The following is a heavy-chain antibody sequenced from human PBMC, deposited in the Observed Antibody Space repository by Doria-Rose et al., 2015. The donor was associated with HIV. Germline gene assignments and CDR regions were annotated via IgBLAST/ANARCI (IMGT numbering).Heavy chain of an antibody. J-gene: IGHJ4*02. D-gene: IGHD6-13*01. CDR1: GVSLSSPGMG. V-gene: IGHV2-26*01. CDR2: IFSDDER. CDR3: ARIKSSRWYHKYYFDF. Sequence: QVTLKEPGPVLVKPTETLTLTCTVSGVSLSSPGMGVSWIRQPPGKALEWLANIFSDDERSYKTSLKSRLTISRDTTKSQVVLTMTDMDTVDAATYYCARIKSSRWYHKYYFDFWGKGTLVIVSA.